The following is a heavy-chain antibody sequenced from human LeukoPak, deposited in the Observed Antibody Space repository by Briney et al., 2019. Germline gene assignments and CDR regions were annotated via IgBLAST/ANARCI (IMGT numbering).Heavy chain of an antibody. V-gene: IGHV1-2*02. CDR3: ARWNGGSSLFDY. CDR1: GYTFTGYY. J-gene: IGHJ4*02. D-gene: IGHD1-26*01. CDR2: INPNSGGT. Sequence: ASVKVSCKASGYTFTGYYMHWVRQAPGQGLEWMGWINPNSGGTNYAQKFQGRVTMTRDTSISTAYMELSRLRSDDTAVYYCARWNGGSSLFDYWGQGTLVTVSS.